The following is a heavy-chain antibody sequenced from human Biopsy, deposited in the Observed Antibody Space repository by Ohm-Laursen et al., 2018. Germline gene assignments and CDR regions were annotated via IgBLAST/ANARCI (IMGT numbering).Heavy chain of an antibody. Sequence: SVKVSCKASGYTFTPYYIHWMRQAPGQGLEWMGWINPNSDDTNYAQKFQGRVTMTTDTSINAAYMDLSGLRSEDTAVYYCVAYPSSGFFENNDDFAMDVWGQGTTVIVSS. CDR2: INPNSDDT. D-gene: IGHD6-19*01. J-gene: IGHJ6*02. CDR3: VAYPSSGFFENNDDFAMDV. CDR1: GYTFTPYY. V-gene: IGHV1-2*02.